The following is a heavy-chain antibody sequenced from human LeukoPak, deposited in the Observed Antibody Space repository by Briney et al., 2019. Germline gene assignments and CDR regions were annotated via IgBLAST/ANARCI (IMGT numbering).Heavy chain of an antibody. CDR3: ATDTPNANQQLGRYYYGMDV. CDR1: GYTLTELS. D-gene: IGHD6-13*01. V-gene: IGHV1-24*01. CDR2: FDPEDGET. Sequence: ASVKVSCKVSGYTLTELSMHWGRQATGKGLEWMGGFDPEDGETIYAQKFQGRVTMTEDTSTDTAYMELSSLRSEDTAVYYCATDTPNANQQLGRYYYGMDVWGQGTTVTVSS. J-gene: IGHJ6*02.